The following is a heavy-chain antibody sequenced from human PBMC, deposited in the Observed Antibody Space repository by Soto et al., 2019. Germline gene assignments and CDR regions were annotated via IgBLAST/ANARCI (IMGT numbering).Heavy chain of an antibody. CDR2: INPNSGGT. V-gene: IGHV1-2*02. J-gene: IGHJ6*02. Sequence: QVQLVQSGAELKKPGASVKVSCTASGYTFTDYYMHWARQAPGQGLEWMGWINPNSGGTNYAQKFQGRVTMTRDTSINTAYMELRRLRSDDTAVYYCAREIGAADYYYGMDVWGQGTTVTVSS. CDR3: AREIGAADYYYGMDV. D-gene: IGHD3-22*01. CDR1: GYTFTDYY.